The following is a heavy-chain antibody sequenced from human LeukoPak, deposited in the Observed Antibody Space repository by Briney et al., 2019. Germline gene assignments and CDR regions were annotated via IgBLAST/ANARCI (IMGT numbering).Heavy chain of an antibody. D-gene: IGHD1-7*01. CDR2: ISAKNGDT. V-gene: IGHV1-18*01. Sequence: ASVTVSSKASGYIFSNYGISWVRQAPGQGLEWMGWISAKNGDTNYIQKFRGRVTMTTDTSTSTAYMELWSLRSDDTAVYYCARDVPGTTPFDYWGQGTLVTVSS. J-gene: IGHJ4*02. CDR1: GYIFSNYG. CDR3: ARDVPGTTPFDY.